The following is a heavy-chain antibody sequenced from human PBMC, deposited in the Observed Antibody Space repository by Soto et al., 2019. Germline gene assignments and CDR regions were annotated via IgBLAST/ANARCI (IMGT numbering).Heavy chain of an antibody. Sequence: SETLSLTCAVSGGSISRGGFSWSWIRQPPGKGLEWIGYIYHSGSTYYNPSLKSRVTISVDRSKNQFSLKLSSVTAADTAVYYCASSLRGVDYYDSSGYYPLDYWGQGTLVTVSS. D-gene: IGHD3-22*01. CDR1: GGSISRGGFS. CDR2: IYHSGST. V-gene: IGHV4-30-2*01. J-gene: IGHJ4*02. CDR3: ASSLRGVDYYDSSGYYPLDY.